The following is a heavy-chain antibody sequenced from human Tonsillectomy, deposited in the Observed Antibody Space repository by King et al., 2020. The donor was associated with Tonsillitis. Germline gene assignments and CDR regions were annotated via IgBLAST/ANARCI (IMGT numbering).Heavy chain of an antibody. J-gene: IGHJ5*02. CDR2: VQYDGSDK. CDR3: AKDRDFT. Sequence: VQLVESGGGVVQPGGSLRLSCEASGFTFSNYGMYWVRKAQGKGLGWVALVQYDGSDKYYGDFVKGRFTISRDNSKNTLYLQMSSLRAEDTAVYYCAKDRDFTWGQGTLVTVSS. CDR1: GFTFSNYG. V-gene: IGHV3-30*02. D-gene: IGHD2-21*01.